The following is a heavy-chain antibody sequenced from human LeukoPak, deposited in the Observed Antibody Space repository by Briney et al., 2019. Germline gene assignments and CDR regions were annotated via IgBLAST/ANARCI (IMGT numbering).Heavy chain of an antibody. CDR2: IYTSGST. Sequence: KPSETLSLTCTVSGGSISSYYWSWIRQPAGKGLEWIGRIYTSGSTNYNPSLKSRVTMSVDTSKNQFSLKLSSVAAADTAVYYCARVDLWAAGAPGDYWGQGTLVTVSS. CDR3: ARVDLWAAGAPGDY. CDR1: GGSISSYY. D-gene: IGHD3-3*01. J-gene: IGHJ4*02. V-gene: IGHV4-4*07.